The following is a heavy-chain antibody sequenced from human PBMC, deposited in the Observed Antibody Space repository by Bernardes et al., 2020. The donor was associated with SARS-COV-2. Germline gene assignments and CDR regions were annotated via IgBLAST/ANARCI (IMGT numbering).Heavy chain of an antibody. J-gene: IGHJ4*02. CDR2: LWYDGSET. CDR1: GFSFNDYG. CDR3: ARASGSSGWYFPLGDY. V-gene: IGHV3-33*01. Sequence: GGSLRLSCAASGFSFNDYGMHWVRQAPGKGLEWVAVLWYDGSETYYADSVKGRFTISRDNSKTTLYLQMDSLSAEDTGVYFCARASGSSGWYFPLGDYWGQGTLVSVSS. D-gene: IGHD6-19*01.